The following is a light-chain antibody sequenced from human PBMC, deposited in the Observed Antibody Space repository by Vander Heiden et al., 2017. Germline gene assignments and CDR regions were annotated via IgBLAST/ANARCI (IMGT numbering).Light chain of an antibody. J-gene: IGKJ3*01. CDR1: QSVLYSSNNKNY. CDR2: WAS. CDR3: QQDDSTPFT. Sequence: DIVMTQSPDSLAVSLGERATINCKSSQSVLYSSNNKNYLAWYQQKPGQPPKLLIYWASTRESGVPDRFSGRGSGTDFTLTILILQAEDVAVKYCQQDDSTPFTFGLGTKVDIK. V-gene: IGKV4-1*01.